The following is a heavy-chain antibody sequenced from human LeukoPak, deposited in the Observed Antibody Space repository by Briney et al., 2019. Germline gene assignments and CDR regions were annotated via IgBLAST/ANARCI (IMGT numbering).Heavy chain of an antibody. CDR3: AKGSYYGSSGSFYFDY. CDR1: GFTLNTYS. CDR2: ISGSGDNT. Sequence: PGGSLRLSCAASGFTLNTYSMNWVRQAPGKGLEWVSGISGSGDNTYYADSVKGRFTISRDNSKNTLYVQVNSLGTEDTAAYYCAKGSYYGSSGSFYFDYWGQGTLVTVSS. D-gene: IGHD3-22*01. V-gene: IGHV3-23*01. J-gene: IGHJ4*02.